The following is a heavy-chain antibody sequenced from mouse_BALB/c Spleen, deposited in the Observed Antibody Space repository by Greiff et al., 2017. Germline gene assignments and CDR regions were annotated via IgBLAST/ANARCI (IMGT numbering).Heavy chain of an antibody. CDR1: GFSLTSYG. J-gene: IGHJ1*01. Sequence: VQLVESGPGLVQPSQSLSITCTVSGFSLTSYGVHWVRQSPGKGLEWLGVIWSGGSTDYNADFISRLSISKDNSKSQVFFKMNSLQADDTAIYYCARNYYYGSSWYFDVWGAGTTVTVSA. CDR3: ARNYYYGSSWYFDV. V-gene: IGHV2-4-1*01. CDR2: IWSGGST. D-gene: IGHD1-1*01.